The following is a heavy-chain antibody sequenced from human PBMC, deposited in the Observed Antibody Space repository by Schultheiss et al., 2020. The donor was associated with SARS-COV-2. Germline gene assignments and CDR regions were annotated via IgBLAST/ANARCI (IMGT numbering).Heavy chain of an antibody. V-gene: IGHV3-74*01. CDR3: AKPRGDGSTFDY. J-gene: IGHJ4*02. Sequence: GGSLRLSCAASGFTFSSYAMHWVRQAPGKGLVWVSRINSDGSTTSYADSVKGRFTISRDNSKDTLSLLLNSLRAEDTAVYYCAKPRGDGSTFDYWGQGTLVTVSS. CDR1: GFTFSSYA. CDR2: INSDGSTT. D-gene: IGHD5-24*01.